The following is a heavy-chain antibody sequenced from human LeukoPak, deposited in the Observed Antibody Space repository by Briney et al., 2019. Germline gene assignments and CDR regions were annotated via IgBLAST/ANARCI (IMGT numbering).Heavy chain of an antibody. D-gene: IGHD3-10*01. Sequence: PGGSLRLSCAASGFTFDDYAMHWVRQAPGKGLEWVSGISWNSGSIGYADSVKGRFTISRDNAKNSLYLQMNSLRAEDTALYYCAKDTLDYYGSGSSLDYWGQGTLVTVSS. J-gene: IGHJ4*02. V-gene: IGHV3-9*01. CDR3: AKDTLDYYGSGSSLDY. CDR2: ISWNSGSI. CDR1: GFTFDDYA.